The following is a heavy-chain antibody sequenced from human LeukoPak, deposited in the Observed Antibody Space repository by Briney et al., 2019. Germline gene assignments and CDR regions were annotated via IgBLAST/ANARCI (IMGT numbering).Heavy chain of an antibody. Sequence: SGGSLRLSCAASGFTFSSYGMSWVRQAPGKGLEWVSAISGSGGSTYYADSVKGRFTISRDNSKNTLYLQMNSLRAEDTAVYYCAKGKWGDYDLFFDYWGQGTLVTVSS. D-gene: IGHD4-17*01. J-gene: IGHJ4*02. CDR2: ISGSGGST. CDR1: GFTFSSYG. V-gene: IGHV3-23*01. CDR3: AKGKWGDYDLFFDY.